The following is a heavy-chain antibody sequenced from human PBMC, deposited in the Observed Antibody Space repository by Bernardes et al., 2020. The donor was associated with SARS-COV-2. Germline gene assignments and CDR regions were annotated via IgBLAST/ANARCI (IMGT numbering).Heavy chain of an antibody. Sequence: SETLSLTCTVSGASISSGTYFWSWIRQPAGKGLEWIGRLSSVGNTNYNPSLKSRVTISVGTSKNQFSLKLSSVTAADTAVYYCARDGSAWNFDLWGQGILVTVSS. CDR2: LSSVGNT. J-gene: IGHJ4*02. CDR3: ARDGSAWNFDL. D-gene: IGHD6-19*01. V-gene: IGHV4-61*02. CDR1: GASISSGTYF.